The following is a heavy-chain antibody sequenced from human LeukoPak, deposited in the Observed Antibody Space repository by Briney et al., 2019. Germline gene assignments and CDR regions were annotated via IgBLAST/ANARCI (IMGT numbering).Heavy chain of an antibody. CDR3: ARASYSSSWYVDGMDV. CDR2: IFSDGST. CDR1: GFTHSSNY. J-gene: IGHJ6*02. V-gene: IGHV3-53*01. D-gene: IGHD6-13*01. Sequence: PGGSLRLPCAASGFTHSSNYMSWVRPAPGKGLEWVSSIFSDGSTYYADSVKGRYTISRDNAKNSLYLQMNSLRAEDTAVYYCARASYSSSWYVDGMDVWGQGTTVTVSS.